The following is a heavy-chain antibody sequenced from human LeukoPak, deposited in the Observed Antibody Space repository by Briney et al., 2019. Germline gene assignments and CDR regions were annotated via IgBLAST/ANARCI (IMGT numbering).Heavy chain of an antibody. V-gene: IGHV3-74*01. CDR1: GFTFSRYW. CDR2: ITTEGTTT. J-gene: IGHJ4*02. Sequence: GGSLRLSCAASGFTFSRYWMHWVRQAPGKGLVWVSRITTEGTTTNYADSVKGRFTISRDNAKNTLYLQMNSLRAEDTAVYYCARDNNYGSDYWGRGTLVTVSS. CDR3: ARDNNYGSDY. D-gene: IGHD3-10*01.